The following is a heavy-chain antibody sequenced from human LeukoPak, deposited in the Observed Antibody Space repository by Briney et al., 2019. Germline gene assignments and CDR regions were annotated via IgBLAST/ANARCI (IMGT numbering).Heavy chain of an antibody. CDR2: IYYSGST. CDR1: GGSISSSSYY. CDR3: ASLRDGYNYYYYMDV. Sequence: PSETLSLTCTVSGGSISSSSYYWGWIRQPPGEGLEWIGNIYYSGSTYYNPSLKSRVTISVDTSKNQFSLKLSSVTAADTAVYYCASLRDGYNYYYYMDVWGKGTTVTVSS. D-gene: IGHD5-24*01. J-gene: IGHJ6*03. V-gene: IGHV4-39*07.